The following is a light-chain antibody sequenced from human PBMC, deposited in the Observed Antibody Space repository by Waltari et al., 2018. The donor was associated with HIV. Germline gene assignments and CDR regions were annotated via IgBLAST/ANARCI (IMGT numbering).Light chain of an antibody. CDR1: SSNIGSNY. V-gene: IGLV1-47*01. CDR3: AAWDDSLNGYV. J-gene: IGLJ1*01. Sequence: QSVLTQPPSASGTPGQRVTISCSGSSSNIGSNYVYWYQQLPGTAPKLLIYRNNQRPSGVPARFSGSKSGTSASLAISGLRSEDEADYYCAAWDDSLNGYVFGTGTEVTVL. CDR2: RNN.